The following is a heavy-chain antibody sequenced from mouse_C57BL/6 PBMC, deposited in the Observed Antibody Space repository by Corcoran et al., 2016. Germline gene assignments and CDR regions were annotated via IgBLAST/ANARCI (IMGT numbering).Heavy chain of an antibody. Sequence: QIQLVQPGPELKKPGETVKISCKASGDTFTSSVMSWVKQDPGKGLKWRGWINTYSGVPTYADDFKGRFAFSLETSASTAYLQINNLKNEDTATYFCARRTDGYYFDYWGQGTTLTVSS. CDR1: GDTFTSSV. CDR3: ARRTDGYYFDY. V-gene: IGHV9-3*01. CDR2: INTYSGVP. D-gene: IGHD2-3*01. J-gene: IGHJ2*01.